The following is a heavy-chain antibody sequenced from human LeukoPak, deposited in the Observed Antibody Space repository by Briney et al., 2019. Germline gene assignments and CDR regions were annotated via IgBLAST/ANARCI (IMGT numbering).Heavy chain of an antibody. J-gene: IGHJ5*02. CDR1: GYTFTGYY. D-gene: IGHD6-19*01. CDR2: INPNSGGT. CDR3: ARDGSGWYNWFDP. Sequence: VASVKVSCKASGYTFTGYYMHWVRQAPGQGLEWMGWINPNSGGTNYAQKFQGSVTMTRDTSISTAYMELSRLRSDDTAVYYCARDGSGWYNWFDPWGQGTLVTVSS. V-gene: IGHV1-2*02.